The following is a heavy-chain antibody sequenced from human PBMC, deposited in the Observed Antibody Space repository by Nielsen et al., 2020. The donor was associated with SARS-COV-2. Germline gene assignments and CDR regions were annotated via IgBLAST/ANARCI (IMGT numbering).Heavy chain of an antibody. CDR1: GFTFSAYA. Sequence: GGSLRLSCAASGFTFSAYAMIWVRQAAGKGLEWVSAVSGDVAHTTYYADSVKGRFTISRDNAKNSLYLQMNSLRAEDTALYYCAKLGDYGDTDYWGQGTLVTVSS. V-gene: IGHV3-23*01. CDR2: VSGDVAHTT. D-gene: IGHD4-17*01. CDR3: AKLGDYGDTDY. J-gene: IGHJ4*02.